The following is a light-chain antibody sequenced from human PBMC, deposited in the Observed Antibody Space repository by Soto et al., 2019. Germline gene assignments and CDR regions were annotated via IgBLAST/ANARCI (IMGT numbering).Light chain of an antibody. CDR3: QQHT. V-gene: IGKV1-5*01. CDR2: DAS. Sequence: DIQMTQSPSTLSASVGDRVTITCQASQTISNWLAWYQQKPGKAPRLLIYDASTLESGVPSRFSGSASGTEFTLTISSLQPDDFATYYCQQHTFGQGTKLEIK. CDR1: QTISNW. J-gene: IGKJ2*01.